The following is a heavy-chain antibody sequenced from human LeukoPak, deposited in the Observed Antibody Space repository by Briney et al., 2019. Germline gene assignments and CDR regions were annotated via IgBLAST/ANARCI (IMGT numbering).Heavy chain of an antibody. J-gene: IGHJ5*02. D-gene: IGHD1-1*01. CDR1: GGSISNYY. CDR2: IYYTENT. Sequence: SETLSLTCTVSGGSISNYYWSWIRQPPGKGLEWIGYIYYTENTNYNPFLKSRVTISLDPSKNHFSLKLSSVTAADTAAYYCARGSWKFDPWGQGTLVTVSS. V-gene: IGHV4-59*01. CDR3: ARGSWKFDP.